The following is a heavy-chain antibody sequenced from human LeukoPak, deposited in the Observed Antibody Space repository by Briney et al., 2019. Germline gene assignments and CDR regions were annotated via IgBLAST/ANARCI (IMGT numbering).Heavy chain of an antibody. CDR2: INHSGST. CDR3: ARDRVRAAAGTFDY. CDR1: GGSFSGYY. D-gene: IGHD6-13*01. V-gene: IGHV4-34*01. J-gene: IGHJ4*02. Sequence: SETLSLTCAVYGGSFSGYYWSWIRQPPGKGLEWIGEINHSGSTNYNPSLKSRVTISVDTSKNQFSLKLSSVTAADTAVYYCARDRVRAAAGTFDYWGQGTLVTVSS.